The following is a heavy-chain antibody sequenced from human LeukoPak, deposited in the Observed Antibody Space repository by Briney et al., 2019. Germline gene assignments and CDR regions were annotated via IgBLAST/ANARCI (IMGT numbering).Heavy chain of an antibody. V-gene: IGHV3-23*01. CDR3: TSSYFETSHYTHYHFDY. CDR2: IDTTGGI. Sequence: GGSLRLSCAASGFTFSRRDMNWVRQAPGKGLEWVSTIDTTGGIHYADSVRGRFTISRDDSKNTVFLQMNSLRADDTAIYYCTSSYFETSHYTHYHFDYWGRGTLVTVSP. J-gene: IGHJ4*02. D-gene: IGHD3-22*01. CDR1: GFTFSRRD.